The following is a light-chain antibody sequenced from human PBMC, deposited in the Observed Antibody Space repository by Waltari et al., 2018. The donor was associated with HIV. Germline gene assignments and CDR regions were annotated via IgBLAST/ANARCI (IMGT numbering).Light chain of an antibody. CDR1: KIGSKS. CDR3: QVWDSRRDWV. Sequence: SNVLTQPPSVSVAPGQTARITCGGNKIGSKSVHWYQHKPGQAPVVVVFDDSDRPSGIPERFSGSNSANTATLTISTVEAGEEADYYCQVWDSRRDWVFGGGTKLTVL. CDR2: DDS. V-gene: IGLV3-21*02. J-gene: IGLJ3*02.